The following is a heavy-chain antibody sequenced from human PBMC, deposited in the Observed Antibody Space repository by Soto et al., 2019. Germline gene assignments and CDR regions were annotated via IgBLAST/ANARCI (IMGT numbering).Heavy chain of an antibody. CDR2: ISSSSSTI. CDR1: GFTYSNYS. J-gene: IGHJ6*02. CDR3: ARVIRFLYGMDA. Sequence: GPLSLSCAAFGFTYSNYSLDLVRQAPGKGLEWVSYISSSSSTIYYADSVKGRFTISIDNAKNSLYLQMNSVRDEYTAVYYCARVIRFLYGMDAWGQGTTVTVSS. V-gene: IGHV3-48*02. D-gene: IGHD3-3*01.